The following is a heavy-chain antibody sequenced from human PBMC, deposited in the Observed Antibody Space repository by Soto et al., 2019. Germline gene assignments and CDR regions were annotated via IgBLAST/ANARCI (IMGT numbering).Heavy chain of an antibody. CDR2: ISSSSSTI. J-gene: IGHJ4*02. V-gene: IGHV3-48*02. CDR1: GFTFSSYS. CDR3: ARRYDILTGYYTPRVYFDY. Sequence: GGSLRLSCAASGFTFSSYSMNWVRQAPGKGLEWVSYISSSSSTIYYADSVKGRFTISRDNAKNSLYLQMNSLRDEDTAVYYCARRYDILTGYYTPRVYFDYWGQGTLVTVSS. D-gene: IGHD3-9*01.